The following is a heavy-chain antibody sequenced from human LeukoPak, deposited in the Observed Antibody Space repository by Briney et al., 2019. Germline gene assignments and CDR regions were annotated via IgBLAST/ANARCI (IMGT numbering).Heavy chain of an antibody. CDR3: ARGIPYYYGSGSYYNDPLFDY. Sequence: ASVKVSCKASGYTFTGYYMHWVRQAPGQGLEWMGWINPNSGGTNYAQKFQGRVTMTRDTSFSTAYMELSRLRSDDTAVYYCARGIPYYYGSGSYYNDPLFDYWGQGTLVTVSS. V-gene: IGHV1-2*02. CDR2: INPNSGGT. CDR1: GYTFTGYY. D-gene: IGHD3-10*01. J-gene: IGHJ4*02.